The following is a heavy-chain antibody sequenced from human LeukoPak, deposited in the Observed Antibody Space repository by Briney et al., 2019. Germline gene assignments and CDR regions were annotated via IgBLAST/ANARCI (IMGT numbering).Heavy chain of an antibody. CDR1: GYTFTGYY. CDR2: INPNSADT. V-gene: IGHV1-2*02. J-gene: IGHJ4*02. Sequence: ASVKVSCKASGYTFTGYYIHWVRQAPGQGLEWMGWINPNSADTNYAQKFQGRVTMTRDTSISTAYMELSRLRSDDTAVYYCARASRAVAGTQMFDYWGQGTLVTVSS. D-gene: IGHD6-19*01. CDR3: ARASRAVAGTQMFDY.